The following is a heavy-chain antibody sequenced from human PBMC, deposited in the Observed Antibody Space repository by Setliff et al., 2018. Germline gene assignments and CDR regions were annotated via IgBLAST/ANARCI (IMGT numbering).Heavy chain of an antibody. CDR3: ARGPCSSTSCYAAY. CDR2: INHSGST. CDR1: GGSFSGYY. V-gene: IGHV4-34*01. J-gene: IGHJ4*02. Sequence: PSETLSLTCAVYGGSFSGYYWSWIRQPPGKGLEWIGEINHSGSTNYNPSLKSRVTISVDTSKNQFSLKVNSVTAADTAVYYCARGPCSSTSCYAAYWGRGTLVTVSS. D-gene: IGHD2-2*01.